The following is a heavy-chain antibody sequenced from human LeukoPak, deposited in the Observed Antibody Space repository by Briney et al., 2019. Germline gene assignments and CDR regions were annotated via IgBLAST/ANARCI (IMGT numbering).Heavy chain of an antibody. CDR1: GYIFADCY. CDR2: IKPNSGGT. CDR3: ATNILVRDIINWFDP. D-gene: IGHD3-10*01. V-gene: IGHV1-2*02. J-gene: IGHJ5*02. Sequence: ASVKVSCKASGYIFADCYIHWVRQAPGQGLEWMGWIKPNSGGTRSAQKFQGRVTMTRDTSISTACMELSSLRYDDTAVYYCATNILVRDIINWFDPWGQGTLVTVSS.